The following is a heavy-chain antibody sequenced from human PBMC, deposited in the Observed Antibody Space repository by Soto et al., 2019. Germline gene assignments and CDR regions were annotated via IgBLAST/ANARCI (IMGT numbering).Heavy chain of an antibody. CDR1: GFTFSSYW. Sequence: EVQLVESGGGLVQPGGSLRLSCAASGFTFSSYWMSWVRQAPGKGLEWVANIKQDGSEKYYVDSVKGRFTIYRDNAKNSLYLQMNSLRAEDTAVYYCARDPNIVLVPAALRSYYYYYGMDVWGQGTTVTVSS. D-gene: IGHD2-2*01. CDR3: ARDPNIVLVPAALRSYYYYYGMDV. CDR2: IKQDGSEK. V-gene: IGHV3-7*01. J-gene: IGHJ6*02.